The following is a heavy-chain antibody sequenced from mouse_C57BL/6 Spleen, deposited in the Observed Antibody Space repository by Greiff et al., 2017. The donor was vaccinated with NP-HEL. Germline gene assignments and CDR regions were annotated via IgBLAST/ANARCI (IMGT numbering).Heavy chain of an antibody. CDR3: ARQGYYGSSPFDY. D-gene: IGHD1-1*01. V-gene: IGHV5-9*01. Sequence: EVKLVESGGGLVKPGGSLKLSCAASGFTFSSYTMSWVRQTPEKRLEWVATISGGGGNTYYPDSVKGGFTISRDNAKNTLYLQMSSLRSEDTALYYCARQGYYGSSPFDYWGQGTTLTVSS. CDR2: ISGGGGNT. J-gene: IGHJ2*01. CDR1: GFTFSSYT.